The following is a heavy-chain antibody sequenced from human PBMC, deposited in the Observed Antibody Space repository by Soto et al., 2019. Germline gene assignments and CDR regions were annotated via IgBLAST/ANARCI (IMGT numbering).Heavy chain of an antibody. CDR2: ISAYNGNT. D-gene: IGHD2-2*01. CDR3: ASXXXLVPAAPXXXDI. CDR1: GYTFTSYG. J-gene: IGHJ3*02. V-gene: IGHV1-18*01. Sequence: GASVKVSCKASGYTFTSYGISWVRQAPGQGLEWMGWISAYNGNTNYAQKLQGRVTMTRDTSTSTVYMELSSLRSEDTAVYYCASXXXLVPAAPXXXDIXGQGTMVTVSS.